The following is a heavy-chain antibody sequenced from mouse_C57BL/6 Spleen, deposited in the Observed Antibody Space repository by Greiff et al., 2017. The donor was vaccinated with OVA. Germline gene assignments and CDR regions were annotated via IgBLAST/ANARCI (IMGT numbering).Heavy chain of an antibody. CDR1: GYTFTDYN. Sequence: EVQLQQSGPELVKPGASVKIPCKASGYTFTDYNMNWVKQSHGKSLEWIGDINPNNGGTIYNQKFKGKATLTVDKSSSTAYMELRSLTSEDTAVYYCARRGASERRWAGGYYAMDYWGQGTSVTVSS. D-gene: IGHD2-3*01. CDR2: INPNNGGT. V-gene: IGHV1-18*01. J-gene: IGHJ4*01. CDR3: ARRGASERRWAGGYYAMDY.